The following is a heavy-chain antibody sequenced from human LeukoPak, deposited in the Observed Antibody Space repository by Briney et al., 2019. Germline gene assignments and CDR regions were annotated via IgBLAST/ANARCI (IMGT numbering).Heavy chain of an antibody. D-gene: IGHD3-9*01. CDR2: IRYDGSNE. CDR1: GFTFSKYG. J-gene: IGHJ4*02. CDR3: ARVIDWLADY. V-gene: IGHV3-30*02. Sequence: GGSLRLSCAASGFTFSKYGMHWVRQAPGKGLDWVAFIRYDGSNEWYADSVKGRFTISRDNSKNTVDLKMNSLRPEDTAVYYCARVIDWLADYWGQGTLVTVSS.